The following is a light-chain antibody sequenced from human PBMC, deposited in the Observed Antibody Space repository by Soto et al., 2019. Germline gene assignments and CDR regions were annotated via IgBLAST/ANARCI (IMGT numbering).Light chain of an antibody. CDR1: SSNFGAGYD. CDR3: QSYDSSLSGV. J-gene: IGLJ2*01. CDR2: GNS. V-gene: IGLV1-40*01. Sequence: QPVLTQPPSVSGAPGQRVTISCTGSSSNFGAGYDVHWYQQLPGTAPKLLIYGNSNRPSGVPDRFSGSKSGTSASLAITGLQAEDEADYYCQSYDSSLSGVFGGGTKLTVL.